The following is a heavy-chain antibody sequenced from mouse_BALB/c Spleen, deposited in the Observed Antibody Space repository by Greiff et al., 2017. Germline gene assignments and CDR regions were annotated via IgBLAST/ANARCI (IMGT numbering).Heavy chain of an antibody. Sequence: VQLQQSGPELVRPGVSVKISCKGSGYTFTDYAMHWVKQSHAKSLEWIGVISTYYGNTNYNQKFKGKATMTVDKSSSTAYMELSSLTSEDSAVYYCARGDYYPAWFAYWGQGTLVTVSA. CDR3: ARGDYYPAWFAY. D-gene: IGHD1-1*01. V-gene: IGHV1-67*01. CDR1: GYTFTDYA. J-gene: IGHJ3*01. CDR2: ISTYYGNT.